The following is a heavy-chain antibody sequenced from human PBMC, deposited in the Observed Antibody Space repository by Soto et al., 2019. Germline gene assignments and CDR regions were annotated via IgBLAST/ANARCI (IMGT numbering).Heavy chain of an antibody. CDR3: ARDNGYYDL. J-gene: IGHJ4*02. V-gene: IGHV1-18*04. CDR1: GYTYSSYS. CDR2: ISTYSGNT. Sequence: ASVKVSCKTSGYTYSSYSINWVRQAPGQGLEWMAWISTYSGNTHYAERVQGRVTVTLDKSARTAFMEMRGLTADDTAVYFCARDNGYYDLWGQGTLVTVSS.